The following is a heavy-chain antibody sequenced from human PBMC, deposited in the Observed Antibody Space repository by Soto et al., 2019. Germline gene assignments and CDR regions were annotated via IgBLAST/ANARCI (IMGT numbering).Heavy chain of an antibody. J-gene: IGHJ5*02. CDR2: INVYNGNT. D-gene: IGHD3-10*01. CDR3: ARGVGSGSSYNQYNWLDP. CDR1: GYTFTNYG. V-gene: IGHV1-18*01. Sequence: ASVKVSCKASGYTFTNYGISWVRQAPGQGLEWMGWINVYNGNTKYAQKVQGRVTMTTDTSTSTAYMELRSLRSDDTAVYYCARGVGSGSSYNQYNWLDPWGQRTLVTVSS.